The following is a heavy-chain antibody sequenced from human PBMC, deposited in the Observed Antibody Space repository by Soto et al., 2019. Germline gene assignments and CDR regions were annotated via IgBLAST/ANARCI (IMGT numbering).Heavy chain of an antibody. CDR2: ISGSGVST. Sequence: EVRLLESGGGLVQPGGSLRLSCAASGFTFSSYAMSWVRQAPGKGLEWVAGISGSGVSTYYADSVKGRFTISRDNSKKTLYLQMNSLRAEDTAVYYCAKPIVLMVYAHDYWGQGTLVTVSS. V-gene: IGHV3-23*01. J-gene: IGHJ4*02. CDR1: GFTFSSYA. CDR3: AKPIVLMVYAHDY. D-gene: IGHD2-8*01.